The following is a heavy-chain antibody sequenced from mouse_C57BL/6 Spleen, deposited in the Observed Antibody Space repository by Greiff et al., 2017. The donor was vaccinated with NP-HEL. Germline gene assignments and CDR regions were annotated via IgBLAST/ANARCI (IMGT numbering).Heavy chain of an antibody. V-gene: IGHV1-18*01. CDR3: ARRGNYGSRNYYAMDY. CDR2: INPNNGGT. D-gene: IGHD1-1*01. CDR1: GYTFTDYN. J-gene: IGHJ4*01. Sequence: EVKLQESGPELVKPGASVKIPCKASGYTFTDYNMDWVKQSHGKSLEWIGDINPNNGGTIYNQKFKGKATLTVDKSSSTAYMELRSLTSEDTAVYYCARRGNYGSRNYYAMDYWGQGTSVTVSS.